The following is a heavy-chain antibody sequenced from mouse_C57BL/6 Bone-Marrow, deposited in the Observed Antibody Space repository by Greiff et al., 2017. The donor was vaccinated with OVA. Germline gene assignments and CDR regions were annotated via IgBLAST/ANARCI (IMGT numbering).Heavy chain of an antibody. V-gene: IGHV1-82*01. CDR3: ASLGWLLRYAMDY. CDR1: GYAFSSSW. CDR2: IYPGDGDT. D-gene: IGHD2-3*01. J-gene: IGHJ4*01. Sequence: LQESGPELVKPGASVKISCTASGYAFSSSWMNWVKQRPGKGLEWIGRIYPGDGDTNYNGKFKGKATLTADKSSSTAYMQLSSLTSEDSAVYICASLGWLLRYAMDYWGQGTSVTVSA.